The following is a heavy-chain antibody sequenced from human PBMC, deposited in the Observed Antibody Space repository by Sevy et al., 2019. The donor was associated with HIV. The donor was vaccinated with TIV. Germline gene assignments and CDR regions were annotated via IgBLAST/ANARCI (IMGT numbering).Heavy chain of an antibody. CDR2: VSYTGPT. Sequence: SETLSLTCIVSGDSISTYFWSWIRQTPGKGLEWIGYVSYTGPTNYNPPLRSRVTISVDTSKNQFSLKLNSVTAADTAVYYCARDYYDNRPRGFDPWGQGILVTVSS. V-gene: IGHV4-59*01. CDR3: ARDYYDNRPRGFDP. J-gene: IGHJ5*02. CDR1: GDSISTYF. D-gene: IGHD3-22*01.